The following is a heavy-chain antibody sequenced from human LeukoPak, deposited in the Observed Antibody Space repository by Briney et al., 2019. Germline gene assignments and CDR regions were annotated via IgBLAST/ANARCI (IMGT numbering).Heavy chain of an antibody. CDR3: AREKAYDSSGYYYYYGMDV. Sequence: SETLSLTCTVSGGSISSYYWSWIRQPPGKGLEWNGYIYYSGSTNYNPSLKSRVTISVDTSKNQFSLKLSSVTAADTAVYYCAREKAYDSSGYYYYYGMDVWGQGTTVTVSS. D-gene: IGHD3-22*01. V-gene: IGHV4-59*01. CDR1: GGSISSYY. J-gene: IGHJ6*02. CDR2: IYYSGST.